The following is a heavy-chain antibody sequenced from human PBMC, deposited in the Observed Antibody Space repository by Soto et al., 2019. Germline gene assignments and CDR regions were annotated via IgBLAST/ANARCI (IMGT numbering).Heavy chain of an antibody. CDR1: GGTFSSYA. Sequence: QVQLVQSGAEVKKPGSSVKVSCKASGGTFSSYAISWVRQAPGQGLEWMGGIIPIFGTANYAQKFQGRVTITADDSTSTAYMELSSLISEDTAVYYCARGGHRGSGWSFDYWGQGTLVTVSS. D-gene: IGHD6-19*01. CDR2: IIPIFGTA. CDR3: ARGGHRGSGWSFDY. J-gene: IGHJ4*02. V-gene: IGHV1-69*12.